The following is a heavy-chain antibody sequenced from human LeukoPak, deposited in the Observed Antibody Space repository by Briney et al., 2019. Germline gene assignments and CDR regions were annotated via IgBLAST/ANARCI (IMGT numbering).Heavy chain of an antibody. Sequence: PSETLSLTCTVSGGSISSYYWSWIRQPPGKGLEWIVYIYNSGSTNYNPSLRSRVTISVDTSKNQVSLKLRFVTAADTAVYFCAXXXXXXXXPYFDAXXXXTLVSVSS. CDR3: AXXXXXXXXPYFDA. J-gene: IGHJ4*02. CDR2: IYNSGST. CDR1: GGSISSYY. V-gene: IGHV4-59*01.